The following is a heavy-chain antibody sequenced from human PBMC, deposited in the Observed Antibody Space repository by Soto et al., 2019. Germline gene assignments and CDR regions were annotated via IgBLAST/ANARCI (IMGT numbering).Heavy chain of an antibody. CDR3: VREGHALFDY. CDR1: GFPFSDYS. CDR2: ISSSSNTI. V-gene: IGHV3-48*02. Sequence: GGSLRLSCAASGFPFSDYSMNWVRQAPGKGLEWVSYISSSSNTIYYADSVKGRFTVSRDNAQNSLYLQMNSLRDEDTAVYYCVREGHALFDYWGQGTLVTVSS. J-gene: IGHJ4*02. D-gene: IGHD2-2*01.